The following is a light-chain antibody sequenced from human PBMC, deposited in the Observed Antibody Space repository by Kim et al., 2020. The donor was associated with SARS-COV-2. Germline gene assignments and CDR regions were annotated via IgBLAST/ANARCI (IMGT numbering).Light chain of an antibody. Sequence: VTPKEKVTIPCRASQSIGSSLHWYQLKPDQSPKLLIKYASQSISGVPSRFRGSGSGTDFALTINSLEAEDAATYYCHQSTSLPLTFGQGTKVDIK. CDR2: YAS. CDR3: HQSTSLPLT. CDR1: QSIGSS. J-gene: IGKJ1*01. V-gene: IGKV6-21*02.